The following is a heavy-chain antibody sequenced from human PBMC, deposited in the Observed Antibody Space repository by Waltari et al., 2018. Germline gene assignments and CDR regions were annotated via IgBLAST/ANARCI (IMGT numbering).Heavy chain of an antibody. J-gene: IGHJ1*01. CDR3: ARHLYGIDYLELDT. D-gene: IGHD3-10*01. CDR1: VFMFYTYA. Sequence: EVQLLESGGGLAPPGGSLRLSCVASVFMFYTYAMSWVRPAPGKGLEWVAGISDSGVVRNYADSVKGRLTVSRDNSINTVFLQINSLTAEDTAIYYCARHLYGIDYLELDTWGRGTLVAVSS. CDR2: ISDSGVVR. V-gene: IGHV3-23*01.